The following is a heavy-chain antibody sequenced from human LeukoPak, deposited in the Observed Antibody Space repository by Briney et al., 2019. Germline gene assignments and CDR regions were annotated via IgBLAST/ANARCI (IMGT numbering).Heavy chain of an antibody. CDR1: GGSISRYY. CDR2: MYESGST. J-gene: IGHJ4*02. Sequence: SQTLSLPCTASGGSISRYYWSWIRQPPAQGLAWIGYMYESGSTNYDPSRKSRVTISVDTSKNQSSLKLSSVTAEDTAGYYCERAPYGGNPHFGYWGQGTLVTVSS. V-gene: IGHV4-59*01. CDR3: ERAPYGGNPHFGY. D-gene: IGHD4-23*01.